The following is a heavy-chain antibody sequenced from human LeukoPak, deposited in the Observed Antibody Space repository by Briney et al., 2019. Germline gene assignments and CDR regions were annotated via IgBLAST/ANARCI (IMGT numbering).Heavy chain of an antibody. J-gene: IGHJ4*02. Sequence: GGSLRLSCAASGFTFSRAAMTWVRQAPGKGLEWVSTITGSDDRTYYADSVKGRFTISRDYSKNTLHLQMNSLRVEDTAIFYCAKGPQLNSGYHPDYWGQGILVTVSS. CDR1: GFTFSRAA. D-gene: IGHD3-22*01. CDR2: ITGSDDRT. CDR3: AKGPQLNSGYHPDY. V-gene: IGHV3-23*01.